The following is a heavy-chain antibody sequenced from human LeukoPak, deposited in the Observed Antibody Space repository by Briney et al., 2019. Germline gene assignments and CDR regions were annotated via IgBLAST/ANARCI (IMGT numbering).Heavy chain of an antibody. J-gene: IGHJ5*02. V-gene: IGHV4-30-2*01. CDR1: GGSISSGGYS. CDR3: ARSIAARFNWFDP. D-gene: IGHD6-6*01. CDR2: IYHSGST. Sequence: SQTLSRTCAVSGGSISSGGYSWSWIRQPPGKGLEWIGYIYHSGSTYYNPSLKSRVTISVDRSKNQFSLKLSSVTAADTAVYYCARSIAARFNWFDPWGQGTLVTVSS.